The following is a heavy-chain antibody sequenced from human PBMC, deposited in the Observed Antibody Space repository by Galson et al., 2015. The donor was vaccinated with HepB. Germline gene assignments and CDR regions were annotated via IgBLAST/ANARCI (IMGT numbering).Heavy chain of an antibody. J-gene: IGHJ4*02. CDR3: AISIMITFGGVIAPDY. Sequence: SVKVSCKASGGTFSSYAISWVRQAPGQGLEWMGGIIPILGIANYAQKFQGRVTITADKSTSTAYMELSSLRSEDTAVYYCAISIMITFGGVIAPDYWGQGTLVTVSS. D-gene: IGHD3-16*02. CDR1: GGTFSSYA. CDR2: IIPILGIA. V-gene: IGHV1-69*10.